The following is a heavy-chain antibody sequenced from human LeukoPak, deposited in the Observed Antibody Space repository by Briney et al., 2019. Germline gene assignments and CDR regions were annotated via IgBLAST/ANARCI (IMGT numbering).Heavy chain of an antibody. V-gene: IGHV3-48*01. D-gene: IGHD3-10*01. CDR3: ARFAAGGSYDYMDV. CDR1: GFTFSSYT. CDR2: IGTSSTTI. J-gene: IGHJ6*03. Sequence: GGSLRLSCAASGFTFSSYTMNWVRQPPGKGLEWVSNIGTSSTTIYYADSVKGRFTISRDNAKNSLYLQMNSLRADDTAVYYCARFAAGGSYDYMDVWGKGTTVTVSS.